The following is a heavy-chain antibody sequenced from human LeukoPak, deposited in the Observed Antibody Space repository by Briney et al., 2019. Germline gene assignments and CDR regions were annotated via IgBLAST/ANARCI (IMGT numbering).Heavy chain of an antibody. D-gene: IGHD4-17*01. CDR3: AKDNSAYGDYVTVGDLDY. Sequence: PGGSLRLSCAASGFTFSCYGMHWVRQAPGKGLEWVAVISYDGSNKYYADSVKGRFTISRDNSKNTLYLQMNSLRAEDTAVYYCAKDNSAYGDYVTVGDLDYWGQGTLVTVSS. J-gene: IGHJ4*02. V-gene: IGHV3-30*18. CDR2: ISYDGSNK. CDR1: GFTFSCYG.